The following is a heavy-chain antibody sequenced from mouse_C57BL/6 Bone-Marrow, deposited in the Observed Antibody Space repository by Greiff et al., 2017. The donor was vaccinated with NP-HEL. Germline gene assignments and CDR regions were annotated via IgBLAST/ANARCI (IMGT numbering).Heavy chain of an antibody. V-gene: IGHV7-3*01. Sequence: EVQVVESGGGLVQPGGSLSLSCAASGFTFTDYYMSWVRQPPGKALEWLGFIRNKANGYTTEYSASVKGRFTISRDNSQSILYLQINALRAEDSATYYCARSIYGSSSYYFDYWGQGTTLTVSS. CDR1: GFTFTDYY. D-gene: IGHD1-1*01. J-gene: IGHJ2*01. CDR3: ARSIYGSSSYYFDY. CDR2: IRNKANGYTT.